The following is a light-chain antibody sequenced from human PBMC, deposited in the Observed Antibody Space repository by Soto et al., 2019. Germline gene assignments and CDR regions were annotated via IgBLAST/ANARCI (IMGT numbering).Light chain of an antibody. CDR3: LQYSSHSLT. CDR2: DAS. CDR1: RSISDW. Sequence: DIQMTQSPSSLSPSVGDRVTITFRASRSISDWLAWYQQEPGKAPELLILDASNLKRGVTSRFSGSGSGTEFTLTISRLQPDDVATYYRLQYSSHSLTFGQGTKVDIK. J-gene: IGKJ1*01. V-gene: IGKV1-5*01.